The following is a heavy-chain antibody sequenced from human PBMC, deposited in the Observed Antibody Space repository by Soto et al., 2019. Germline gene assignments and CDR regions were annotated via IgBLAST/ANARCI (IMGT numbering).Heavy chain of an antibody. V-gene: IGHV3-7*01. Sequence: DVQLVESGGGLVQPGGSLRLSCAASGFTFSSYWMSWVRQAPGKGLEWVANITQDGSEKYYVDSVNGRFTISRDNAKNTLYVQMNSRRAEDTAVYYCAREKRANGYFDYWGQGTLVTVSS. D-gene: IGHD6-25*01. CDR3: AREKRANGYFDY. J-gene: IGHJ4*02. CDR2: ITQDGSEK. CDR1: GFTFSSYW.